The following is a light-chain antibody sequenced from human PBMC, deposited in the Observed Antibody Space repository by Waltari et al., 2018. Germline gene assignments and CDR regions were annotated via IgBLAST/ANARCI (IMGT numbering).Light chain of an antibody. V-gene: IGLV1-47*01. CDR2: RTD. CDR1: GPTIGPNF. J-gene: IGLJ3*02. Sequence: QSALTQPPSASGAPGQRVTISCSGGGPTIGPNFVYWYKQLPGSAPKLLMYRTDQRPSGVPDRFSGSKSGTSGSLAISGLRAEDEADYYCASWDGTLSGWLFGGGTTLTVL. CDR3: ASWDGTLSGWL.